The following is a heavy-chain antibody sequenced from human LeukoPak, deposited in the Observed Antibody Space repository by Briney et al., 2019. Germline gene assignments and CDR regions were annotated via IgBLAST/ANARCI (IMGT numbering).Heavy chain of an antibody. CDR1: GSTFSNYW. J-gene: IGHJ4*02. CDR3: ARRGEDGFGYRY. CDR2: INTGGSDT. Sequence: GGSLRLSCVVSGSTFSNYWMHWVRQAQGRGLVWVSRINTGGSDTSYVDSVRGRFTVSRDNAKNTLYLQMNSLRSEDTAVYYCARRGEDGFGYRYWGQGTLVTVSS. D-gene: IGHD5-12*01. V-gene: IGHV3-74*01.